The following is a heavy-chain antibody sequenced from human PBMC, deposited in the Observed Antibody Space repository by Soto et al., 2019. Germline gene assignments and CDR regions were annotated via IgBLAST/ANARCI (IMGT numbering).Heavy chain of an antibody. Sequence: QVQLVQSGAEVKKPGSSVKVSCKASGGTFRNLAINWVRQAPGQGLEWMGGFIPILGGGINAQKFQGRVTITSDESTSTAYMELSSLKSEDTAMYFCAIRRVSHANAFDFWGQGTMVTVSS. CDR1: GGTFRNLA. CDR3: AIRRVSHANAFDF. V-gene: IGHV1-69*01. D-gene: IGHD2-21*01. CDR2: FIPILGGG. J-gene: IGHJ3*01.